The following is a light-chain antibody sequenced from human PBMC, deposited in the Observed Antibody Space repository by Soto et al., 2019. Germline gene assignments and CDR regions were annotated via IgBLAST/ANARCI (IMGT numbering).Light chain of an antibody. CDR3: CSYTSTSTHV. CDR1: NTDLGVYGY. V-gene: IGLV2-14*01. J-gene: IGLJ1*01. CDR2: DVN. Sequence: QSVLAQPASVSGSFGQSITISCSGPNTDLGVYGYVSWYQHQPGKAPKLLIYDVNNRPSGISDRFSGSKSGDTASLTISGLQAEDEADYFCCSYTSTSTHVFGTGTKVTVL.